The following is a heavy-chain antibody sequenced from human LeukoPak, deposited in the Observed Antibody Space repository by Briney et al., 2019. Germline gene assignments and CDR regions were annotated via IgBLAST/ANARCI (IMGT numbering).Heavy chain of an antibody. CDR1: GFIFYNYA. Sequence: GGSLRLSCAASGFIFYNYAMSWVRQAPGKGLEWVSSISGSGSNTYYGDSVRGRFNISKDTSNSTMYLQMNGLRVDDTALYFCAIFPIVSVPAAKQNLDFWGQGTLVTVSS. J-gene: IGHJ4*02. CDR3: AIFPIVSVPAAKQNLDF. V-gene: IGHV3-23*01. D-gene: IGHD2-2*01. CDR2: ISGSGSNT.